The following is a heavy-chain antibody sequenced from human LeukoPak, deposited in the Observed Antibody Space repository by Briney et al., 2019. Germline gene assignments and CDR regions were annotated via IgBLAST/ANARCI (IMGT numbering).Heavy chain of an antibody. V-gene: IGHV3-74*01. CDR1: GITFNNYW. D-gene: IGHD6-19*01. CDR2: VDTDGSGT. CDR3: ARGGYSSGLDY. J-gene: IGHJ4*02. Sequence: GGSLRLSCEASGITFNNYWLHWVCQAPGKGLVWVSRVDTDGSGTIYADSVKGRFTVSRDNAKNTLYLQMISLRAEDTAVYYCARGGYSSGLDYWGQGILVTVSS.